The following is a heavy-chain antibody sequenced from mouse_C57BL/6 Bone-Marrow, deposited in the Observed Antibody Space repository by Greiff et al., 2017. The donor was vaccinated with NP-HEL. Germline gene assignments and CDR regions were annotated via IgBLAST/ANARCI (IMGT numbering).Heavy chain of an antibody. CDR1: GFTFNTYA. Sequence: EVMLVESGGGLVQPKGSLKLSCAASGFTFNTYAMHWVRQAPGKGLEWVARISSKSSNYATYYAVSVKDRFTISRDDSQSMLYLQMNKLKTEDTAMYYCVRKGYSYAMDYWGQGTSVTVSS. D-gene: IGHD2-12*01. J-gene: IGHJ4*01. CDR3: VRKGYSYAMDY. CDR2: ISSKSSNYAT. V-gene: IGHV10-3*01.